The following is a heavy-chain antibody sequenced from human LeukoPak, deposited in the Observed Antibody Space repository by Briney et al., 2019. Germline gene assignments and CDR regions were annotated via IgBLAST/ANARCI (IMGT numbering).Heavy chain of an antibody. CDR3: ARDVRHKYCSSASCYRGRFDP. Sequence: SVKVSCKASGGTFSSYAISWVRQAPGQGLEWMGGIIPMFGTAIYAQKFQGRVTITADESTNTAYMELSSLRSEDTAVYYCARDVRHKYCSSASCYRGRFDPWGQGTLVTVSS. J-gene: IGHJ5*02. CDR2: IIPMFGTA. V-gene: IGHV1-69*13. D-gene: IGHD2-2*01. CDR1: GGTFSSYA.